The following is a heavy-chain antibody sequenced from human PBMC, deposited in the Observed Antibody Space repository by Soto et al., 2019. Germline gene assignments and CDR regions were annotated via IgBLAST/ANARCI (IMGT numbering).Heavy chain of an antibody. CDR3: ATSEGDCGDGSCYNYFYYYGMDV. CDR2: LSVGNGDT. Sequence: ASVKVSCKASGDTRTDFSMHWVRQAPGQRPEWMGWLSVGNGDTKYSQKFQGRVTITRDTSARTAYMELSNLRSADTAVYYCATSEGDCGDGSCYNYFYYYGMDVWGQGTTVTVSS. D-gene: IGHD2-15*01. V-gene: IGHV1-3*01. CDR1: GDTRTDFS. J-gene: IGHJ6*02.